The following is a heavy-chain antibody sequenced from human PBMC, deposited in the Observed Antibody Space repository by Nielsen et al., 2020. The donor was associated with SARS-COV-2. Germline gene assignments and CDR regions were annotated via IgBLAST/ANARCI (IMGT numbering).Heavy chain of an antibody. CDR2: IFHSGNT. Sequence: SETLSLTCDVSGVSISSDSWWTWVRQPPGKGLEWIGEIFHSGNTNYNPSLKSRVTMSVGKSKNQFSLKVTSVTAADTAVYYCARGGTSSGMQADIDYWGQGTLVTVSS. CDR3: ARGGTSSGMQADIDY. V-gene: IGHV4-4*02. J-gene: IGHJ4*02. CDR1: GVSISSDSW. D-gene: IGHD1-1*01.